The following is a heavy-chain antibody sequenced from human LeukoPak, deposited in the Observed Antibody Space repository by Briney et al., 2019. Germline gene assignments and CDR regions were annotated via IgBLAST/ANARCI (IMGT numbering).Heavy chain of an antibody. CDR3: ARDQNYYDSSGYDWFDP. CDR2: INAGNGNT. D-gene: IGHD3-22*01. CDR1: GYSFTSFA. V-gene: IGHV1-3*01. Sequence: ASVKVSCKASGYSFTSFAMHWVRQAPGQGLEWMGWINAGNGNTKYSQKFQGRVTITRDTSASTAYMELSSLRSEDTAVYYCARDQNYYDSSGYDWFDPWGQGTLVTVSS. J-gene: IGHJ5*02.